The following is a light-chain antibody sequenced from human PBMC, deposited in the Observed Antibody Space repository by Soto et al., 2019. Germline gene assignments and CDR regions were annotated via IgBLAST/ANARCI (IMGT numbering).Light chain of an antibody. CDR1: QSVSSIY. Sequence: EIVLTQSPGTLSLSPGQRATLSCRASQSVSSIYLAWYQQKPGQAPRLLIYGASTRATAIPDMFRGSGSGTDFTLSISGLEPEDSAVYYCQQYDGSVVSFGQGTKVEVK. CDR2: GAS. J-gene: IGKJ1*01. V-gene: IGKV3-20*01. CDR3: QQYDGSVVS.